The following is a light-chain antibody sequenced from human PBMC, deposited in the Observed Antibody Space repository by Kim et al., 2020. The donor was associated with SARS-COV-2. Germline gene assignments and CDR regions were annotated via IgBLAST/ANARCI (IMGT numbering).Light chain of an antibody. CDR2: SNN. CDR3: AAWDDSLNVV. J-gene: IGLJ2*01. V-gene: IGLV1-44*01. Sequence: ELTQPPSASGTPGQRVTISCSGSSSNIGSNTVKWYQQLPGMAPKLLIYSNNQRPSGVPDRFSGSKSGTSASLAISGLQSEDEADYYCAAWDDSLNVVFGGGTQLTVL. CDR1: SSNIGSNT.